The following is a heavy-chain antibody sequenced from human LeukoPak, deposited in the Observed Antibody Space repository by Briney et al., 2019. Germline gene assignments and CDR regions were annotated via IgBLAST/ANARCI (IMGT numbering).Heavy chain of an antibody. Sequence: SETLSLTCTVSGGSISSYYWSWIRQPPGKGLEWIGYIYYSGSTNYNPSLKIPVTISVDTSKNQFSLTLSSVTAADTAVYYCARGYYYDSSGYPELDYWGQGTLVTVSS. CDR3: ARGYYYDSSGYPELDY. J-gene: IGHJ4*02. CDR2: IYYSGST. CDR1: GGSISSYY. D-gene: IGHD3-22*01. V-gene: IGHV4-59*01.